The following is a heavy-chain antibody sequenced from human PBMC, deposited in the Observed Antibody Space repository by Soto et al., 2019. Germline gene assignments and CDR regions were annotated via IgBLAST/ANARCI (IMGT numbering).Heavy chain of an antibody. CDR1: GGSISSGGYY. D-gene: IGHD1-26*01. V-gene: IGHV4-31*03. J-gene: IGHJ3*02. CDR3: ARDRVGGSYSPDDAFDI. Sequence: SETLSLTCTVSGGSISSGGYYWSWIRQHPGKGLEWIGYIYYSGSTYYNPSLKSRVTISVDTSKNQFSLKLSSVTAADTAVYYCARDRVGGSYSPDDAFDIWGQGTMVTVSS. CDR2: IYYSGST.